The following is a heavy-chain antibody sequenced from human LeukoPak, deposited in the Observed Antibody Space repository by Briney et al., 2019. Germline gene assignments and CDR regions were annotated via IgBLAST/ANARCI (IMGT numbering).Heavy chain of an antibody. Sequence: PSETLSLTCAVYGGSFSGYYWSWIRQPPGKGLEWIGEINHSGSTNYNPSLKSRVTISVDTSKSQFSLKLSSVTAADTAVYYCARGRYYDSSGYYYWGQGTLVTVSS. CDR1: GGSFSGYY. CDR2: INHSGST. CDR3: ARGRYYDSSGYYY. J-gene: IGHJ4*02. V-gene: IGHV4-34*01. D-gene: IGHD3-22*01.